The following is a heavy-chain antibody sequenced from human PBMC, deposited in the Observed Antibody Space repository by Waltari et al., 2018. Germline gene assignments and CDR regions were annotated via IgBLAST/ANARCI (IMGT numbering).Heavy chain of an antibody. J-gene: IGHJ4*02. CDR3: AKGFDRASFDS. CDR1: GFFFSSYT. V-gene: IGHV3-23*03. D-gene: IGHD3-22*01. CDR2: IFHGGGDT. Sequence: EVQLLESGGGLVQPGGSLRLSCAASGFFFSSYTMNWVRQAPGKGVEVVSIFHGGGDTDYADAVRGRFIIARDNSKNMLYLQMNSLRPEDTAVYYCAKGFDRASFDSWGQGALVTVSS.